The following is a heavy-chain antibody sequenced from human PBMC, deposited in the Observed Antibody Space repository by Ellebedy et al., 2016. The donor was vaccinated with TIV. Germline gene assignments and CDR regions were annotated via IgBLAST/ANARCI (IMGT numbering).Heavy chain of an antibody. Sequence: MPSDTLSLTCTLSGCSISSRSYYWGWSRQPPGKGLEWIGSIYYSGSTYYNPSLKSRVTISVDTSKNQFSLKLSSVTAADTAVYYCPRHPNSSNRYMVWLFAPWGQGTLVTVSS. V-gene: IGHV4-39*01. CDR2: IYYSGST. D-gene: IGHD6-13*01. J-gene: IGHJ5*02. CDR1: GCSISSRSYY. CDR3: PRHPNSSNRYMVWLFAP.